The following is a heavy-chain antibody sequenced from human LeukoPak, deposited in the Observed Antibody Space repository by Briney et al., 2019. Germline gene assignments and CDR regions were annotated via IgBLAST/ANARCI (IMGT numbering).Heavy chain of an antibody. D-gene: IGHD3-22*01. J-gene: IGHJ4*02. CDR2: IKQDGSEK. CDR1: GFTFSSYW. Sequence: GGSLRLSCAASGFTFSSYWMSWVRQAPGKGLEWVANIKQDGSEKYYVDSVKGRFTISRDNSENTLYLQMSSLRAEDTAVYYCAKDRGRYCDSSGYYWGYYFDSWGQGILVTVST. V-gene: IGHV3-7*03. CDR3: AKDRGRYCDSSGYYWGYYFDS.